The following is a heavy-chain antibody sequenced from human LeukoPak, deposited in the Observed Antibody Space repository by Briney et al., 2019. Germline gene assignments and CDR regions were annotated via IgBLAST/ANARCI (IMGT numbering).Heavy chain of an antibody. CDR2: INHSGST. V-gene: IGHV4-34*01. Sequence: SETLSLTCAVYGGSSSGYYWSWIRQPPGKGLEWIGEINHSGSTNYNPSLKSRVTISVDTSKNQFSLKLSSVTAADTAVYYCARTLWFGDYFSDYWGQGTLVTVSS. CDR1: GGSSSGYY. D-gene: IGHD3-10*01. J-gene: IGHJ4*02. CDR3: ARTLWFGDYFSDY.